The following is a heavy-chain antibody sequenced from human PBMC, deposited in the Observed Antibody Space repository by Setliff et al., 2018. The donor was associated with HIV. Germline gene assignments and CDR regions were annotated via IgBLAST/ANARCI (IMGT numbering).Heavy chain of an antibody. CDR1: GFTFSSYW. D-gene: IGHD3-16*01. Sequence: GGSLRLSCAASGFTFSSYWMSWVRQAPGKGLEWVANIRQDGSEKYYMDSVKGRFTISRDNAKNSLYLQMNSLRAGDTAVYYCGNKGGQVWGPGTQVTVSS. CDR2: IRQDGSEK. V-gene: IGHV3-7*01. J-gene: IGHJ1*01. CDR3: GNKGGQV.